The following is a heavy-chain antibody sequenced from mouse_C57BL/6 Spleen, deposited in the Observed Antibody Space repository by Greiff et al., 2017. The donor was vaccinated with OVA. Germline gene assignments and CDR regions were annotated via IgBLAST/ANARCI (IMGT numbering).Heavy chain of an antibody. V-gene: IGHV5-6*01. D-gene: IGHD1-1*02. J-gene: IGHJ1*03. CDR3: ARRKYGGWYFDV. CDR1: GFTFSSYG. CDR2: ISSGGSYT. Sequence: EVKVVESGGDLVKPGGSLKLSCAASGFTFSSYGMAWVRQTPDKRLEWVATISSGGSYTYYPDSVKGRFTISRDNAKNTLYLQMSSLRSEDTAMYYCARRKYGGWYFDVWGTGTTVTVAS.